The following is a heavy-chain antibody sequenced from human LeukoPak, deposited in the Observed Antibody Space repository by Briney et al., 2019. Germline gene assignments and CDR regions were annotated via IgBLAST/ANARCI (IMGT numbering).Heavy chain of an antibody. V-gene: IGHV3-23*01. CDR3: AKGARLRLGEDFDY. Sequence: GGSLRLSCAASGFIFTSYAMSWVRQTPGKGLEWVSGISGSGATTYYADSVKGRLTISRDNSKNTVYLQMNSLRAEDTAVYYCAKGARLRLGEDFDYWGQGTLVTVSS. J-gene: IGHJ4*02. D-gene: IGHD3-16*01. CDR1: GFIFTSYA. CDR2: ISGSGATT.